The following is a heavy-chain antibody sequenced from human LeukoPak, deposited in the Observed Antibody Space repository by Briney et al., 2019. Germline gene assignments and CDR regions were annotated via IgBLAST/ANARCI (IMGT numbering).Heavy chain of an antibody. Sequence: SETLSLTCAVYGGSFSGYYWSWIRQPPGKGLEWIGEINHSGSTNYNPSLKSRVTISVDTSKNQFSLKLSSVTAADTAVYYCARDSTAAAKPYYYYGMDVWGKGTTVTVSS. CDR3: ARDSTAAAKPYYYYGMDV. J-gene: IGHJ6*04. CDR2: INHSGST. V-gene: IGHV4-34*01. D-gene: IGHD6-13*01. CDR1: GGSFSGYY.